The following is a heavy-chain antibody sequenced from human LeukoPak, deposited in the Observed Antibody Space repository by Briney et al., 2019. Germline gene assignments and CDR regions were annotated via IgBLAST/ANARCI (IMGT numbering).Heavy chain of an antibody. D-gene: IGHD5-18*01. J-gene: IGHJ4*02. Sequence: SETLSLTCTVSGGSISSYYWSWIRQPPGKGLEWIGYIYYSGSTNYNPSLKSRVTISVDTSKNQFSLKVNSVTAADTSVYYCARTRSGYSYGFNYWGQGALVTVSS. CDR2: IYYSGST. CDR1: GGSISSYY. V-gene: IGHV4-59*08. CDR3: ARTRSGYSYGFNY.